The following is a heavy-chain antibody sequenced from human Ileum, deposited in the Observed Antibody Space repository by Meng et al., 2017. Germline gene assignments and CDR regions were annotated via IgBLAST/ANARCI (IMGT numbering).Heavy chain of an antibody. CDR1: GCSISNGNW. CDR2: IYHSGST. V-gene: IGHV4-4*02. CDR3: ARYILRWGYYFDY. D-gene: IGHD4-23*01. J-gene: IGHJ4*02. Sequence: QVPLQASGPGLVKPSQTLSLTCTVSGCSISNGNWWSWVRQPPGKGLEWIGEIYHSGSTNYNPSLKSRVTISVDKSKNQCSLKLSSVTAADTAVYYCARYILRWGYYFDYWGQGTLVTVSS.